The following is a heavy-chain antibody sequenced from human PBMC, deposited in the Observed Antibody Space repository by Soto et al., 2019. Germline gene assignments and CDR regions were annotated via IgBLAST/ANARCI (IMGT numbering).Heavy chain of an antibody. Sequence: DLEWIGYIYHSGSTYYNPSLKSRVTISVDRSKNQFSLKLSSVTAADTAVYYCARGVGYSSSWYSRGAGFDYWGQGTLVTVSS. D-gene: IGHD6-13*01. J-gene: IGHJ4*02. V-gene: IGHV4-30-2*01. CDR2: IYHSGST. CDR3: ARGVGYSSSWYSRGAGFDY.